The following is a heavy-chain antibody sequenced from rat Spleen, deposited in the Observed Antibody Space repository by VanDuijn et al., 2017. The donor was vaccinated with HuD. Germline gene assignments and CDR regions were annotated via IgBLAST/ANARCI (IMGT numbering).Heavy chain of an antibody. CDR1: GFSLTSSN. CDR3: ARGGYTYISYYFDY. D-gene: IGHD1-2*01. V-gene: IGHV2-30*01. Sequence: QVQLKESGPGLVQPSQTLSLTCTVSGFSLTSSNVHWVRQTTGKGLEWMGIIWTGGGTDYNSALKSRLSISRDTSKSQVFLRMNSLQTEDIATYYCARGGYTYISYYFDYWGQGVMVTVSS. J-gene: IGHJ2*01. CDR2: IWTGGGT.